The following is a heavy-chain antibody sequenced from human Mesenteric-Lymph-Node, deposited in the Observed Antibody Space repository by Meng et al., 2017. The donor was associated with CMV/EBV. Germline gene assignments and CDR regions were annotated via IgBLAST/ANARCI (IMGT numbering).Heavy chain of an antibody. Sequence: GESLKISCAASGFLLSDYTMNWVRQAPGTGLEWVSSISSSGSFIYYADSVRGRFTISKDNAKNSLYLQMNSLRAEDTAVYYCARLVSVAIGDAFDIWGQGTKVTVSS. V-gene: IGHV3-21*04. CDR3: ARLVSVAIGDAFDI. CDR1: GFLLSDYT. CDR2: ISSSGSFI. D-gene: IGHD2-2*02. J-gene: IGHJ3*02.